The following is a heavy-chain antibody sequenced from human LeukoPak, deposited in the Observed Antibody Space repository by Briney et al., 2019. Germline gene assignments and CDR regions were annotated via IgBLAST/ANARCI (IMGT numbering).Heavy chain of an antibody. J-gene: IGHJ5*02. CDR3: ARQDIITIFGVASPHWFDP. CDR2: IYYSGST. V-gene: IGHV4-59*08. CDR1: GVSISTYY. D-gene: IGHD3-3*01. Sequence: SETLSLTCTVSGVSISTYYWSWIRQPPGKGLEWIGYIYYSGSTNYNPSLKSRVTISVDTSKNQFSLKLSSVTAADTAVYYCARQDIITIFGVASPHWFDPWGQGTLVTVSS.